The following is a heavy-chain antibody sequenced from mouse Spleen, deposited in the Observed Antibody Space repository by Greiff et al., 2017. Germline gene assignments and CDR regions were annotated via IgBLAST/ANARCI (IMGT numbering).Heavy chain of an antibody. CDR2: ISNGGGST. D-gene: IGHD2-3*01. CDR3: AREGDGYLAWFAY. CDR1: GFTFSDYY. J-gene: IGHJ3*01. V-gene: IGHV5-12*02. Sequence: EVQRVESGGGLVQPGGSLKLSCATSGFTFSDYYMYWVRQTPEKRLEWVAYISNGGGSTYYPDTVKGRFTISRDNAKNTLYLQMSRLKSEDTAMYYCAREGDGYLAWFAYWGQGTLVTVSA.